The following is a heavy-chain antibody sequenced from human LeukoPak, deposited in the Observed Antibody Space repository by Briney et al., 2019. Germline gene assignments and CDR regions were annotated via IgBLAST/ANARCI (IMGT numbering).Heavy chain of an antibody. CDR2: IIPIFGTA. J-gene: IGHJ4*02. CDR1: GGTFSSYA. D-gene: IGHD3-22*01. Sequence: GASVKVSCKASGGTFSSYAISWVRQAPGQGLEWMGGIIPIFGTANYAQKFQGRVTITADKSTSTAYMELRNLRSDDTAVYYCAREVPYDSSRYYQPFDYWGQGTLVTVSS. CDR3: AREVPYDSSRYYQPFDY. V-gene: IGHV1-69*06.